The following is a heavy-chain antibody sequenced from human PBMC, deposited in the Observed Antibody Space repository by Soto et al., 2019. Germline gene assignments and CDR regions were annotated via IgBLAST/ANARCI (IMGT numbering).Heavy chain of an antibody. CDR3: ARTDSSSWYFVDY. V-gene: IGHV1-69*13. CDR2: ISPINGTA. CDR1: GYTFTNYG. D-gene: IGHD6-13*01. Sequence: ASVKVSCTDSGYTFTNYGISWVRQAPGQGLEWMGGISPINGTANYAQKFQGRVTITADESTSTAYMELSSLRSEDTAVYYCARTDSSSWYFVDYWGQGTLVTVSS. J-gene: IGHJ4*02.